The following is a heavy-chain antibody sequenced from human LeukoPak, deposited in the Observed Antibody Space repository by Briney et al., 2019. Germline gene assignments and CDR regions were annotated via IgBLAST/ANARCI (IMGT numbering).Heavy chain of an antibody. CDR1: GXXXXXXA. CDR3: ASGDGGTYYSPGEY. J-gene: IGHJ4*02. CDR2: IXSHXGST. Sequence: PGGSLRLSCAAXGXXXXXXAXXXXXXAXXXXLXXVXXIXSHXGSTXYVNSVKGRFSISRDNSKNTLYLQMGSLRVEDMAVYYCASGDGGTYYSPGEYWGQGTLVTVSS. V-gene: IGHV3-64*01. D-gene: IGHD1-26*01.